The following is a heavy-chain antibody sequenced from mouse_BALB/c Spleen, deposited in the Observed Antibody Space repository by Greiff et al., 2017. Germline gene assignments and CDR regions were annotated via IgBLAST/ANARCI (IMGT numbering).Heavy chain of an antibody. V-gene: IGHV3-2*02. CDR3: ARSGISTYDYDGVFAY. Sequence: EVMLVESGPGLVKPSQSLSLTCTVTGYSITSDYAWNWIRQFPGNKLEWMGYISYSGSTSYNPSLKSRISITRDTSKNQFFLQLNSVTTEDTATYYCARSGISTYDYDGVFAYWGQGTLVTVSA. J-gene: IGHJ3*01. D-gene: IGHD2-4*01. CDR2: ISYSGST. CDR1: GYSITSDYA.